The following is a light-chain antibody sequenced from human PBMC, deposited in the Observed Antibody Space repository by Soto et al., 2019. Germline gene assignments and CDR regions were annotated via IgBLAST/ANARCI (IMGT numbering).Light chain of an antibody. Sequence: DIQMTQSPSPLSASVGDRVTITCRASRSISSYLNWYQQKPGKAPKLLIYAASSLQSGVPSRFSGSGSGSDCTLTISSLQPEDFAFYYCQHSYSTPWTFGQGTKVEIK. V-gene: IGKV1-39*01. J-gene: IGKJ1*01. CDR3: QHSYSTPWT. CDR2: AAS. CDR1: RSISSY.